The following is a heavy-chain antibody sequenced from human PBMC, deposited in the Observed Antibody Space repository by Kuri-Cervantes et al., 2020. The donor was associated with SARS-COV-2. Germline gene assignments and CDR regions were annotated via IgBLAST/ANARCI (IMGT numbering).Heavy chain of an antibody. CDR2: IKQDGSEK. Sequence: GGSLRLSCAASGFTFSSYWMSWVRQAPGKGLEWVANIKQDGSEKYYVDSVKGRFTISRDNAKNSLYLQMNSPRAEDTAVYYCVKEGELWYSSSWYPSGDYYYYGMDVWGQGTTVTVYS. D-gene: IGHD6-13*01. J-gene: IGHJ6*02. CDR1: GFTFSSYW. V-gene: IGHV3-7*01. CDR3: VKEGELWYSSSWYPSGDYYYYGMDV.